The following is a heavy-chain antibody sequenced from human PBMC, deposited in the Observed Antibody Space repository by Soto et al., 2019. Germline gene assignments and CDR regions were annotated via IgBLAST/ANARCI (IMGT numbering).Heavy chain of an antibody. CDR3: ARDAGPTLSYYYGMDV. CDR2: TYYRSQWYN. D-gene: IGHD1-26*01. V-gene: IGHV6-1*01. J-gene: IGHJ6*02. CDR1: GDSVSSNTAA. Sequence: SQTLSLSCAISGDSVSSNTAASSWIRQSPSNGLEWLGRTYYRSQWYNNYAVSVKSRITINPDTSRNQFSLHLNSVTPEDTAVYYCARDAGPTLSYYYGMDVWGQGTTVTVSS.